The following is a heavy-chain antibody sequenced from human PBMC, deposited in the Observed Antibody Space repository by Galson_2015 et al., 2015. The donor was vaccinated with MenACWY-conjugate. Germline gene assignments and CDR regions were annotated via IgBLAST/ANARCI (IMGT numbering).Heavy chain of an antibody. D-gene: IGHD2-2*01. CDR2: IWYDGRNK. Sequence: SLRLSCAASGFSFSSYGMHWVRQAPGKGLEWVAVIWYDGRNKFYADSVKGRFTFSRDNSKNTLYLQMDSLRAEDTAIYYCARGEARGEDCSGTICYSGGPQIDSWGQGTLVTISS. J-gene: IGHJ4*02. CDR1: GFSFSSYG. V-gene: IGHV3-33*01. CDR3: ARGEARGEDCSGTICYSGGPQIDS.